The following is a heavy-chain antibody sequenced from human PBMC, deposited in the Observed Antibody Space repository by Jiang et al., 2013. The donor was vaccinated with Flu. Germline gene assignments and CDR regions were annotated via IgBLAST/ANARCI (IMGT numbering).Heavy chain of an antibody. J-gene: IGHJ6*03. CDR3: AHLSWELLPAAHYYYMDV. D-gene: IGHD1-26*01. V-gene: IGHV2-5*02. CDR2: YWDNDK. Sequence: YWDNDKRYSPSLKSRLTITKDTSKNQVVLTMTNMDPVDTATYYCAHLSWELLPAAHYYYMDVWGKGTTVTVSS.